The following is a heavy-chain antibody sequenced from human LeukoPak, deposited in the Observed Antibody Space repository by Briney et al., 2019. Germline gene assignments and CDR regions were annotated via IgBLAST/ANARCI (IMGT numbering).Heavy chain of an antibody. Sequence: SETLSLTCTVSGGSISSSSYYWGWIRQPPGKGLEWIGSIYYSGSTYYNPSLKSRVTISVDTSKNQFSLKLSSVTAADTAVYYCARASRRAVAGPFDYWGQGTLVTVSS. D-gene: IGHD6-19*01. CDR3: ARASRRAVAGPFDY. CDR2: IYYSGST. J-gene: IGHJ4*02. CDR1: GGSISSSSYY. V-gene: IGHV4-39*07.